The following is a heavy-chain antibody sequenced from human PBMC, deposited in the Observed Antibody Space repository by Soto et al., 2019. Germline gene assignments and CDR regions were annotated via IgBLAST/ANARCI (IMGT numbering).Heavy chain of an antibody. Sequence: ASVKVSWKASGYTFTGYYIHWVRQAPGQGLEWMGRINPNNGATKYAQKFQDGVTMTRDTSITTAYMELSLTSDDTAVYYCARETAYVDFDYWGQGTLVTVS. CDR3: ARETAYVDFDY. CDR2: INPNNGAT. J-gene: IGHJ4*02. CDR1: GYTFTGYY. V-gene: IGHV1-2*06. D-gene: IGHD2-21*02.